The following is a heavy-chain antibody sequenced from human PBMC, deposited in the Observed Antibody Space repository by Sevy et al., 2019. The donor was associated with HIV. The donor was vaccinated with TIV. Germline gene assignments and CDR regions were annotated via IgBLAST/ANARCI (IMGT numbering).Heavy chain of an antibody. V-gene: IGHV3-53*01. J-gene: IGHJ6*02. CDR3: ATTSTPLYYYALDV. CDR2: IYSGEYT. D-gene: IGHD1-26*01. Sequence: GGSLRLSCAASGFTVSSKYMSWVRQAPGKGLEWVSVIYSGEYTYYADSVKGRFTISRDISTNTLNLEMNNLGAEDTAIYYCATTSTPLYYYALDVWGQGTTVTVSS. CDR1: GFTVSSKY.